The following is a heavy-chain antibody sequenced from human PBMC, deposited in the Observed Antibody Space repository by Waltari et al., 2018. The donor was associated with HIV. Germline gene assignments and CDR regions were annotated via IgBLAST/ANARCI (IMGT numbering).Heavy chain of an antibody. Sequence: EVQLVESGGGLVQPGRSLRLSCAAYGFKSDDYAMHWVRQPPGKGLEWVSSISWHSIRITYADSVRGRFTISRDNAKKSLYLQMDSLRPEDTALYYCTRGPMYNWFDPWGQGTLVTVSS. CDR2: ISWHSIRI. J-gene: IGHJ5*02. V-gene: IGHV3-9*02. CDR1: GFKSDDYA. D-gene: IGHD3-10*01. CDR3: TRGPMYNWFDP.